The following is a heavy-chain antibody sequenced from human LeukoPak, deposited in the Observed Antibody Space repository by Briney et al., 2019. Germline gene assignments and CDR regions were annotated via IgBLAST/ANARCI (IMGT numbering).Heavy chain of an antibody. CDR2: ISTNTGNP. Sequence: ASVKVSCKASGYTFTGYYMHWVRQAPGQGLEWMGWISTNTGNPTYAQGFTGRFVFSLDTSVGTAYLQISSLKAEDTAVYYCARKSVAATPRDIVYQYSYMDVWGKGTTVTVSS. CDR3: ARKSVAATPRDIVYQYSYMDV. CDR1: GYTFTGYY. J-gene: IGHJ6*03. V-gene: IGHV7-4-1*02. D-gene: IGHD2-15*01.